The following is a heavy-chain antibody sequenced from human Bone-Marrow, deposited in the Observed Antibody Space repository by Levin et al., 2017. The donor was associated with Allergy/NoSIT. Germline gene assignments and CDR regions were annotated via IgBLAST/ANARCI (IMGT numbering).Heavy chain of an antibody. Sequence: SETLSLTCAVSGGSISSGGYSWSWIRQPPGTGLEWIGYIYHSGSTYYNPSLKSRVTISVDRSKNQFSLKLSSVTAADTAVYYCARDGDYGGLDAFDIWGQGTMVTVSS. CDR3: ARDGDYGGLDAFDI. J-gene: IGHJ3*02. V-gene: IGHV4-30-2*01. CDR2: IYHSGST. D-gene: IGHD4-23*01. CDR1: GGSISSGGYS.